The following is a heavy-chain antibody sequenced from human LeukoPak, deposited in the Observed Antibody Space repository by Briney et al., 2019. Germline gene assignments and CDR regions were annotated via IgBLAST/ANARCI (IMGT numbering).Heavy chain of an antibody. V-gene: IGHV1-2*02. Sequence: ASVKVSCKASGYTFTGYYMHWVRQAPGQGLEWMGWINPNSGGTNYAQKFQGRVTMTRDTSISTAYMELSRLRSDDTALYYCAREKQADDAFDIWGQGTMVTVSS. CDR2: INPNSGGT. CDR1: GYTFTGYY. D-gene: IGHD1-1*01. J-gene: IGHJ3*02. CDR3: AREKQADDAFDI.